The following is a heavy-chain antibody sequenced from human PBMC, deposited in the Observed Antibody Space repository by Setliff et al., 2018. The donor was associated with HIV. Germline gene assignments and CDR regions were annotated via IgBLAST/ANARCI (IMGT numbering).Heavy chain of an antibody. V-gene: IGHV3-21*06. D-gene: IGHD5-18*01. J-gene: IGHJ4*02. CDR2: ISSGSSYI. Sequence: VGSLRLSCAASGFTFSSYRMNWVRQAPGKGLEWVSSISSGSSYIYYADSLKGRFIISRDNAKNSLYLQMNSLRAEDTAVYYCARESTAMGLDNWGPGTLVTVS. CDR1: GFTFSSYR. CDR3: ARESTAMGLDN.